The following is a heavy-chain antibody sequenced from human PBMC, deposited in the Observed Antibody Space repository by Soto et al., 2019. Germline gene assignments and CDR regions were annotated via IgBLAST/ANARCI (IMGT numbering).Heavy chain of an antibody. J-gene: IGHJ4*02. D-gene: IGHD6-13*01. CDR3: AKGDRIAAAGHFDY. CDR1: AFTFSSYA. Sequence: PGGSLRLSCAASAFTFSSYAMHWVRHAPGKGLEWVAVISYDGGNKYYADSVKGRFTISRDNSKNTLYLQMNSLRAEDTAVYYCAKGDRIAAAGHFDYWGQGTLVTVSS. CDR2: ISYDGGNK. V-gene: IGHV3-30*04.